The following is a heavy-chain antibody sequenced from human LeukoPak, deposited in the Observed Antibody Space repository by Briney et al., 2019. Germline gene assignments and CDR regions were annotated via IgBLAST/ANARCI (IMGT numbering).Heavy chain of an antibody. CDR3: ARDPSRYDIHYYYGMDV. V-gene: IGHV3-73*01. Sequence: GGSLRLSCAASGFTFSGSAMHWVRQASGKGLEWVGRIRSKANSYATAYAASVKGRFTISRDDSKNTAYLQMNSLRAEDTAVYYCARDPSRYDIHYYYGMDVWGQGTTVTVSS. CDR2: IRSKANSYAT. J-gene: IGHJ6*02. CDR1: GFTFSGSA. D-gene: IGHD3-9*01.